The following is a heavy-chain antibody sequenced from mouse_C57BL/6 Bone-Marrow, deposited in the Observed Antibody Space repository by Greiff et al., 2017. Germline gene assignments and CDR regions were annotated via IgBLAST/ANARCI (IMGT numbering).Heavy chain of an antibody. J-gene: IGHJ2*01. CDR2: IYPGDGDT. CDR1: GYAFSSYW. CDR3: ARKRGGSRYFDY. Sequence: VQLQQSGAELVKPGASVKISCKASGYAFSSYWMNWVKPRPGKGLEWIGQIYPGDGDTNYNGKFKGKATLTADKSSSTAYMQLSILTSEDSAVYFCARKRGGSRYFDYWGQGTTLTVSS. V-gene: IGHV1-80*01.